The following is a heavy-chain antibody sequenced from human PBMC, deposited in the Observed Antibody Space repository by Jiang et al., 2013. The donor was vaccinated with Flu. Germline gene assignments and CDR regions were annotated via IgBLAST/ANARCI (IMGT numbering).Heavy chain of an antibody. CDR3: ARERAMAAAQRGYYYYGMDV. CDR1: GFIFTSYG. J-gene: IGHJ6*04. CDR2: IWYDGSNK. Sequence: QLLESGGGVVQPGRSLRLSCAASGFIFTSYGMHWVRQAPGKGLEWVAIIWYDGSNKYYADSVKGRFTISRDNSKNTLYLQMNSLRAEDTAVYYCARERAMAAAQRGYYYYGMDVWGKGTTVTVSS. V-gene: IGHV3-33*01. D-gene: IGHD6-13*01.